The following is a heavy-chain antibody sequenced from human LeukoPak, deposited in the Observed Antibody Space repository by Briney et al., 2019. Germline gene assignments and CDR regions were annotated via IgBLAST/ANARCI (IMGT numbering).Heavy chain of an antibody. V-gene: IGHV3-30*03. J-gene: IGHJ4*02. CDR1: GFTVSGKY. Sequence: GGSLRLSCAASGFTVSGKYMTWVRQAPGKGLEWVALISSNGNDKLYGDSVKGRFTISRDDSKSTLYLQMNSLRVEDTAVYYCTTKVIRGNSGDDYDDWGQGTLVTVSS. D-gene: IGHD5-12*01. CDR2: ISSNGNDK. CDR3: TTKVIRGNSGDDYDD.